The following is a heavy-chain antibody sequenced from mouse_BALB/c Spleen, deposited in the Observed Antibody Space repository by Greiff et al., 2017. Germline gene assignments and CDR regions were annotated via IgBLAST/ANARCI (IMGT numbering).Heavy chain of an antibody. Sequence: VKLMESGPGLVAPSQSLSITCTVSGFSLTSYGVHWVRQPPGKGLEWLGVIWAGGSTNYNSALMSRLSISKDNSKSQVFFKMNSLQANDTAIYYCARRDGYYGYFDYWGQGTTLTVSS. V-gene: IGHV2-9*02. J-gene: IGHJ2*01. D-gene: IGHD2-3*01. CDR2: IWAGGST. CDR3: ARRDGYYGYFDY. CDR1: GFSLTSYG.